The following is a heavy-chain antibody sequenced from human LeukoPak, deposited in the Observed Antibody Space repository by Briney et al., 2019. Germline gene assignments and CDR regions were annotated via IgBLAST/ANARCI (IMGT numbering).Heavy chain of an antibody. Sequence: PGGSLRLSCVASGVTISGYWMHWVRQAPGKGLAWVSRVDSDGTTTRYADSVKGRFTISRDNAKNTVYLQMNSLSAEDTAVYYCARIITAAAADCWGQGTLVAVSS. J-gene: IGHJ4*02. CDR2: VDSDGTTT. D-gene: IGHD6-13*01. V-gene: IGHV3-74*01. CDR1: GVTISGYW. CDR3: ARIITAAAADC.